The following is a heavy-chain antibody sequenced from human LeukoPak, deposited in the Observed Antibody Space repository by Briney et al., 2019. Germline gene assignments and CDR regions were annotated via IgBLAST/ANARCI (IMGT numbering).Heavy chain of an antibody. D-gene: IGHD2/OR15-2a*01. J-gene: IGHJ4*02. CDR3: AKLLGTVTTCDF. CDR1: GFTFSRNW. CDR2: INPDASRK. V-gene: IGHV3-7*01. Sequence: PGGSLTLSCEGSGFTFSRNWMSWVRQAPGKGLQWVASINPDASRKEYVDSVRGRFTITRDNTKNSLFLQMNSLGAEDTAVYYCAKLLGTVTTCDFWGQGALVIVSS.